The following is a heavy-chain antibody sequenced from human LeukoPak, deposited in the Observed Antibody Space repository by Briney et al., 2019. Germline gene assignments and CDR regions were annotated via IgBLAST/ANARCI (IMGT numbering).Heavy chain of an antibody. CDR3: ARDPNYGSGSYYLGSY. D-gene: IGHD3-10*01. CDR1: GFTFSSYS. J-gene: IGHJ4*02. CDR2: ISSSSSYI. Sequence: PGGSLRLSCAASGFTFSSYSMNWVRQAPGKGLEWVSSISSSSSYIYYADSVKGRFTISRDNAKNSLYLQMNSLRAEDTAVYYCARDPNYGSGSYYLGSYWGQGTLVTVSS. V-gene: IGHV3-21*01.